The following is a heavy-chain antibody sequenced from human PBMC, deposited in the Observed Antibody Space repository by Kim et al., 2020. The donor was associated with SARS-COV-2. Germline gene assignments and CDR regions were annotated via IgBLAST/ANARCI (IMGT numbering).Heavy chain of an antibody. CDR2: GTT. Sequence: GTTDYAAPVKGRFTISRDDSKNTLYLQMNSLKTEDTAVYYCTTAHGYFDYWGQGTLVTVSS. CDR3: TTAHGYFDY. J-gene: IGHJ4*02. V-gene: IGHV3-15*01.